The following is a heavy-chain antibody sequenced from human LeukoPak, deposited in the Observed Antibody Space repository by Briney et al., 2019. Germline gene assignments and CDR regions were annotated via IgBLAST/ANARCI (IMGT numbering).Heavy chain of an antibody. Sequence: PGGSLRLSCAASGFTFSNYAMSWVRQPPGKGLEWLSYTKTSGSPTYYADSVKGRFTVSRDNSNNSLFLQLNNLRGDDTALYYCVRDGRGGMDVWGQGTMVTVSS. D-gene: IGHD1-1*01. J-gene: IGHJ6*02. CDR2: TKTSGSPT. CDR1: GFTFSNYA. CDR3: VRDGRGGMDV. V-gene: IGHV3-11*01.